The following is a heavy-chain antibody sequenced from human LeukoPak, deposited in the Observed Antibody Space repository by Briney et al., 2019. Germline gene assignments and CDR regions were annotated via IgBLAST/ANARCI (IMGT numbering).Heavy chain of an antibody. CDR3: AKVLSGSQDY. V-gene: IGHV3-23*01. Sequence: GGSLRLSCAASGFTFSSYAMSWVRQAPGQGLEWVSTIGGGAESTFYADSVKDRFTISRDNSKNTVYLQMNSLRAEDTAVYYCAKVLSGSQDYWGQGTLVTVFS. J-gene: IGHJ4*02. CDR2: IGGGAEST. CDR1: GFTFSSYA. D-gene: IGHD1-26*01.